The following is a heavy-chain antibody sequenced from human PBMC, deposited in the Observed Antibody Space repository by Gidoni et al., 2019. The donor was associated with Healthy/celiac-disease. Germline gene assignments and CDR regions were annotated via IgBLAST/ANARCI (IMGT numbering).Heavy chain of an antibody. CDR2: IKSKTDGGTT. J-gene: IGHJ5*02. V-gene: IGHV3-15*01. CDR1: GFTFSNAW. CDR3: TTPAYSSSGYFVGGEWFDP. Sequence: EVQLVESGGGLVKPGGSLRLSCAASGFTFSNAWMRWVRQAPGKGLEWVGRIKSKTDGGTTDYAAPVKGRFTISRDDSKNTRYLQMNSLKTEDTAVYYCTTPAYSSSGYFVGGEWFDPWGQGTLVTVSS. D-gene: IGHD6-13*01.